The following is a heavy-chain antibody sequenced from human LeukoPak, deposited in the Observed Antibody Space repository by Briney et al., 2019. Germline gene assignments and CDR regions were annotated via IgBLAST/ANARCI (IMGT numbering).Heavy chain of an antibody. CDR2: IYYSGTT. D-gene: IGHD5-12*01. Sequence: SETLSLTCTVSGGSISSSDYYWGWIRQPPGKGLEWIASIYYSGTTHYNPSHQSRVTISVDTSKNQFSLKLSSVTAADTAVYYCARSATFTPWFFDYWGQGTLVTVSS. CDR3: ARSATFTPWFFDY. V-gene: IGHV4-39*07. CDR1: GGSISSSDYY. J-gene: IGHJ4*02.